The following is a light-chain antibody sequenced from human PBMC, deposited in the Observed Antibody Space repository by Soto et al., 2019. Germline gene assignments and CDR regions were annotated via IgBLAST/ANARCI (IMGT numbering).Light chain of an antibody. CDR2: AAS. Sequence: DIQMTQSPSSLSASEGDRVTITCRASQSITTYLNWYQHKPGKAPKLLIYAASNLQSGVPSRFSGSGSGTDFTLTISSLQPEDFATYYCQQSYSIFLTFGQGTKVEVK. CDR3: QQSYSIFLT. J-gene: IGKJ1*01. CDR1: QSITTY. V-gene: IGKV1-39*01.